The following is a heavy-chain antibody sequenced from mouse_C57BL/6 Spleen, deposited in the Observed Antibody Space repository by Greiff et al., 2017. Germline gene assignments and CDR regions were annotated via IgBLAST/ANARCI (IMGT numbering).Heavy chain of an antibody. V-gene: IGHV1-50*01. Sequence: QVQLQQPGAELVKPGASVKLSCKASGYTFTSYWMQWVKQRPGQGLEWIGEIDPSDSYTNYNQKFKGKATLTVDTSSSTAYMQLSSLTSEDSAVYYCARGSSYYYYSDDWGKGTTVTVSS. J-gene: IGHJ4*01. D-gene: IGHD1-1*01. CDR3: ARGSSYYYYSDD. CDR2: IDPSDSYT. CDR1: GYTFTSYW.